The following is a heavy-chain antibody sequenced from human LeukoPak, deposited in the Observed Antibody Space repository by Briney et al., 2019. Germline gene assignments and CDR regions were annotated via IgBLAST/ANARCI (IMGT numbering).Heavy chain of an antibody. J-gene: IGHJ4*02. D-gene: IGHD6-13*01. V-gene: IGHV4-30-2*01. CDR2: IYHSGST. CDR1: GGSISSGGYY. CDR3: ASIAAAGTEVGY. Sequence: SETLSLTCTVSGGSISSGGYYWSWIRQPPGKGLEWIGYIYHSGSTYYNPSLKSRVTISVDRSKNQFSLKLSSVTAADTAVYYCASIAAAGTEVGYWGQGTLVTVSS.